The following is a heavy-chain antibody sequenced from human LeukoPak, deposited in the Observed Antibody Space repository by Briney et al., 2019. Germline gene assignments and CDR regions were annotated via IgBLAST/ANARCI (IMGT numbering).Heavy chain of an antibody. CDR2: INPNSAAS. CDR1: GYSFSGHY. J-gene: IGHJ4*02. D-gene: IGHD3-10*01. CDR3: ARDFYGSRPGAFDY. Sequence: ASVKVSCKASGYSFSGHYIHWVRQAPGQGLEWMGQINPNSAASHYAQKFQDRVTITSDTSINMAYRELRSLRSDDTAVYYCARDFYGSRPGAFDYWGQGTLITVSS. V-gene: IGHV1-2*06.